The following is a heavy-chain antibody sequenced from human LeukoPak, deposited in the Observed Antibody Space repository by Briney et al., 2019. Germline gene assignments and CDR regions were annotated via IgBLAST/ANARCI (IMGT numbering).Heavy chain of an antibody. CDR2: ISSSSSYI. J-gene: IGHJ3*02. CDR1: GFTFSSYS. Sequence: GGSQRLSCAASGFTFSSYSMNWVRQAPGKGLEWVSSISSSSSYIYYADSAKGRFTISRDNAKNSLYLQMNSLRAEDTAVYYCARDKIAAAAVGATRAFDIWGQGTMVTVSS. D-gene: IGHD6-13*01. V-gene: IGHV3-21*01. CDR3: ARDKIAAAAVGATRAFDI.